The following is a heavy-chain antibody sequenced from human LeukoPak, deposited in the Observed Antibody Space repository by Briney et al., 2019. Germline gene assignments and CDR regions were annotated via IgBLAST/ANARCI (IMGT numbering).Heavy chain of an antibody. CDR2: INPSGGST. Sequence: GASVKVSCKASGYTFTSYYMHWVRQAPGQGLEWMGIINPSGGSTSYAQKFQGRVTMTRDTSTSTVYMELSSLRSEDTAVYYCARLSYFHSSGLYWVDAYDIWGQGTMVTVSS. CDR3: ARLSYFHSSGLYWVDAYDI. V-gene: IGHV1-46*01. CDR1: GYTFTSYY. D-gene: IGHD3-22*01. J-gene: IGHJ3*02.